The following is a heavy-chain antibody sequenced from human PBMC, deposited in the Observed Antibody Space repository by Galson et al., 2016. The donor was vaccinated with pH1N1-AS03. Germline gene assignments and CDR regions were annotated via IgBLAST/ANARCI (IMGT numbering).Heavy chain of an antibody. Sequence: SLRLSCAVSGFTFSDNHMSWIRQAPGRGLEYIGYISESGSGTVYRDSVKGRFTISRDNAKNSLYLQMNSLRAEDTAVYYCTRYARGPSFGGQGTLVTVPS. CDR2: ISESGSGT. CDR3: TRYARGPSF. J-gene: IGHJ4*02. V-gene: IGHV3-11*04. CDR1: GFTFSDNH.